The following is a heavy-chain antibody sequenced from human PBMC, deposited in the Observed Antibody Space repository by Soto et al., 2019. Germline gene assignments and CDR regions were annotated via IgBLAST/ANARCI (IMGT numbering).Heavy chain of an antibody. V-gene: IGHV4-59*08. CDR1: GGSISSYY. CDR2: IYYSGST. CDR3: ARFAFGSYYAFDI. Sequence: SETLSLTCTVSGGSISSYYWSWIRQPPGKGLEWIGYIYYSGSTNYNPSLKSRVTISVDTSKNHFSLKLSSVTAADTAVDYCARFAFGSYYAFDIWGQGTMVTVSS. J-gene: IGHJ3*02. D-gene: IGHD1-26*01.